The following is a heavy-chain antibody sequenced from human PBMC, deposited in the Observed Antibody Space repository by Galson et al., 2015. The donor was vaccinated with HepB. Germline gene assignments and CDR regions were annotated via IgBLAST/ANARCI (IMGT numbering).Heavy chain of an antibody. CDR3: ARGVADYLYYFDY. V-gene: IGHV1-3*01. J-gene: IGHJ4*02. CDR1: GYTFTSYA. Sequence: SVKVSCKASGYTFTSYAMHWVRQAPGQRLEWMGWINAGNGNTKYSQKFQGRVTITRDTSASTAYMELSSLRSEDTAVYYCARGVADYLYYFDYWGQGTLVTVSS. CDR2: INAGNGNT. D-gene: IGHD3-16*01.